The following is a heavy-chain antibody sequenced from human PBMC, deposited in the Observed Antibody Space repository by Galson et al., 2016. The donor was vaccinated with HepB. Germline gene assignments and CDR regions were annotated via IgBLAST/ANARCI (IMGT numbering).Heavy chain of an antibody. CDR1: GFTFSSYG. J-gene: IGHJ3*02. Sequence: SLRLSCAASGFTFSSYGMHWVRQAPGKGLEWVAVMSYDGSHTYHAESVKGRFTISRDNSKNTLYLQINNLRAEDTAVYYCAKESAIHCGGDCAAFDMWGQGTMVSVSS. V-gene: IGHV3-30*18. D-gene: IGHD2-21*02. CDR3: AKESAIHCGGDCAAFDM. CDR2: MSYDGSHT.